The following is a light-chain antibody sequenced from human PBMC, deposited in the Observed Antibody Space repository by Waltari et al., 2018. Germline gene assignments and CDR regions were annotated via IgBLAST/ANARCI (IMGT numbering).Light chain of an antibody. J-gene: IGKJ4*01. Sequence: EIVLTQSPATLSLSPGERATLSCRASQSLSNYLAWYQQKPGQAPSTLIYDASSRATGVPARFSGSGSGTDFTLTISSLEPEDSAVYYCQQRSVRRAFGGGTKVEIK. V-gene: IGKV3-11*01. CDR1: QSLSNY. CDR2: DAS. CDR3: QQRSVRRA.